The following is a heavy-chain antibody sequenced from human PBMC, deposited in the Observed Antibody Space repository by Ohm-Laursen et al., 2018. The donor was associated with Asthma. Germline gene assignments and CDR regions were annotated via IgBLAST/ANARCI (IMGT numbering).Heavy chain of an antibody. J-gene: IGHJ4*02. V-gene: IGHV3-23*01. D-gene: IGHD6-13*01. CDR3: AKDGYSSSWYFDY. CDR2: ISGSGGST. Sequence: SLRPSCAASGFTFSSYAMSWVRQAPGKGLEWVSAISGSGGSTYYADSVKGRFTISRDNSKNTLYLQMNSLRAEDTAVYYCAKDGYSSSWYFDYWGQGTLVTVSS. CDR1: GFTFSSYA.